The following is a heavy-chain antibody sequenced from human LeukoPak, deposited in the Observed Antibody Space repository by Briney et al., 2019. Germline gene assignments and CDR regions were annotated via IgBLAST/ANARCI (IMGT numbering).Heavy chain of an antibody. Sequence: GGSLRLSCAASGFTFSRHSMNWVRQAPGKGLEWVSSISSGGSYIYYGDSVKGRFTISRDNAKSSLYLQMNSLRAEDTAVYYCAKCSGGSCYQSDDFWGQGTLVTVSS. CDR2: ISSGGSYI. J-gene: IGHJ4*02. D-gene: IGHD2-15*01. CDR3: AKCSGGSCYQSDDF. CDR1: GFTFSRHS. V-gene: IGHV3-21*01.